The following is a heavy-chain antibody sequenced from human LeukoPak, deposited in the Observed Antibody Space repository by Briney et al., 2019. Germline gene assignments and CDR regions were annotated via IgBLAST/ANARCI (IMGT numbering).Heavy chain of an antibody. Sequence: GEALKISCKSAGYSFTSDWICWVLQMPGKGREWMGMIYPGDSDTRYSPSFQGQVTISADKSNSTAYLQWSSLKASDTAMFYCARLGPYAIFGGVDCWGQGTLVTVSS. J-gene: IGHJ4*02. CDR1: GYSFTSDW. CDR2: IYPGDSDT. D-gene: IGHD3-3*01. CDR3: ARLGPYAIFGGVDC. V-gene: IGHV5-51*01.